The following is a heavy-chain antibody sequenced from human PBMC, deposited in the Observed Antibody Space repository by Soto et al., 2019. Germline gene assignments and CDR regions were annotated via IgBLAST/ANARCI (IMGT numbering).Heavy chain of an antibody. V-gene: IGHV4-39*01. J-gene: IGHJ4*02. CDR3: ASLTDVDIVATTGTFDY. CDR1: GGSISSSSYY. CDR2: IYYSGST. Sequence: SETLSLTCTVSGGSISSSSYYWGWIRQPPGKGLEWIGSIYYSGSTYYNPSLKSRVTISVDTSKNQFSLKLSSVTAADTAVYYCASLTDVDIVATTGTFDYWGQGTLVTVSS. D-gene: IGHD5-12*01.